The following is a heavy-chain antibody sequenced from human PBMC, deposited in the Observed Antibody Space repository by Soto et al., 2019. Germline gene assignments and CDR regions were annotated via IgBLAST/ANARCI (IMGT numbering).Heavy chain of an antibody. D-gene: IGHD3-3*01. CDR3: AHRVLRTVFGLVTTTAIYFDF. Sequence: QITLNESGPTVVRPTETLTLTCRFSGFSLTTSGVGVGWIRQSPGKTPEWLALIYWDDDKRYSASLKSRLTITKDTSTKQVVLTVSDLDPTDTATYYCAHRVLRTVFGLVTTTAIYFDFWGQGTPVAVSS. CDR1: GFSLTTSGVG. V-gene: IGHV2-5*02. CDR2: IYWDDDK. J-gene: IGHJ4*02.